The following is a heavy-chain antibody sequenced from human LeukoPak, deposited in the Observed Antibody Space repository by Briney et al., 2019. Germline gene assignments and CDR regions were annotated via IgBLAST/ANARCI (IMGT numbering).Heavy chain of an antibody. CDR3: VRHDGRGGATMGAFDS. D-gene: IGHD5-12*01. J-gene: IGHJ5*01. CDR1: AGSFISSSHH. CDR2: VYYGRTT. V-gene: IGHV4-39*01. Sequence: PSETLSLTCTVSAGSFISSSHHWGWIRQSPGKGLEWIGTVYYGRTTYYNPSLDGRVTISLDTSANHFSLQLNSVTAADTAVYYCVRHDGRGGATMGAFDSWGQGSLVTVSS.